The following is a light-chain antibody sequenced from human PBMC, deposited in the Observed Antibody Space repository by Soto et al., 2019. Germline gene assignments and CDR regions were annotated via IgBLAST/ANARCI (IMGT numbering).Light chain of an antibody. CDR1: QSISNY. V-gene: IGKV1-39*01. Sequence: DIQVTQSPSSLSASVGDRVNITCRPSQSISNYLNWYQQKPGKAPKLLIFGASSLQSGVPSRFSGSGSGTEFTLSISTLQPEDFATYYCQQSYSNLGTFGQGTKLEIK. J-gene: IGKJ2*01. CDR2: GAS. CDR3: QQSYSNLGT.